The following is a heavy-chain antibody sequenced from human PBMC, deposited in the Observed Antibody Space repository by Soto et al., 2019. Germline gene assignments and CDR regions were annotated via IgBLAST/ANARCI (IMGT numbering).Heavy chain of an antibody. CDR1: GGSISSSSYY. J-gene: IGHJ6*02. D-gene: IGHD6-13*01. CDR2: IYYSGST. V-gene: IGHV4-39*01. CDR3: ARRGSRYYYYYGMDV. Sequence: PSETLSLTCTVSGGSISSSSYYWGWIHQPPGKGLEWIGSIYYSGSTYYNPSLKSRVTISVDTSKNQFSLKPSSVTAADTAVYYCARRGSRYYYYYGMDVWGQGTTVTVSS.